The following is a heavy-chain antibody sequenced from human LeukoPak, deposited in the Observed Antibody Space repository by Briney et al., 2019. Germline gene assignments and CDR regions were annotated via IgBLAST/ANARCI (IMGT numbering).Heavy chain of an antibody. V-gene: IGHV4-4*07. J-gene: IGHJ4*02. CDR3: AREAPRVTTALDY. D-gene: IGHD4-11*01. CDR1: GGSISSYY. Sequence: SETLSLTCTVSGGSISSYYWSWIRQAAGKGLEWIGRIYTSGSTNYNPSLKSRVTMSVDTSKNQFSLKLSSVTAADTAVYYCAREAPRVTTALDYWGQGTLVTVSS. CDR2: IYTSGST.